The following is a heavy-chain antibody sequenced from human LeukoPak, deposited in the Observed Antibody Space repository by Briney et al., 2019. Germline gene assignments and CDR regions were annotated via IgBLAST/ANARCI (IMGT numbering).Heavy chain of an antibody. J-gene: IGHJ3*02. D-gene: IGHD3-22*01. Sequence: GGSLRLSCAASGFTFSSYAMSWVRQAPGKGLEWVSAISGSGGSTYYAGSVKGRFTISRDNSKNTLYLQMNSLRAEDTAVYYCAKQISYDSSGYYSHAFDIWGQGTMVTVSS. V-gene: IGHV3-23*01. CDR3: AKQISYDSSGYYSHAFDI. CDR2: ISGSGGST. CDR1: GFTFSSYA.